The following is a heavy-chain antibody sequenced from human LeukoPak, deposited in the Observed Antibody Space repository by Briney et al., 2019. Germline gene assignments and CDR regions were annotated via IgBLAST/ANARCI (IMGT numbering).Heavy chain of an antibody. D-gene: IGHD6-19*01. J-gene: IGHJ4*02. V-gene: IGHV3-23*01. CDR1: GFTFSSYA. CDR2: ISGSGSST. CDR3: AKDWREAVAGTGEVY. Sequence: GGSLRLSCAASGFTFSSYAMSWVRQAPGKGLEWVSAISGSGSSTYYADSVKGRFTISRDNSKNTLYLQMNSLRAEDTAVYYCAKDWREAVAGTGEVYWGQGTLVTVSS.